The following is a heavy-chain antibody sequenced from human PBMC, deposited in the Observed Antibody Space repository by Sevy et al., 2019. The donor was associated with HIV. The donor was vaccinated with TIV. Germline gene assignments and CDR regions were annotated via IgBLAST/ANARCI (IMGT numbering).Heavy chain of an antibody. J-gene: IGHJ4*02. CDR2: ISSDGAIT. CDR3: TRGKKGTSGH. CDR1: GFTFSSDW. Sequence: GGSLRLSCLFSGFTFSSDWMHWVRQVPGKGLVWVCRISSDGAITYYADAVKGRFTISSDKAKNTLYLQMNSLRVDEGAVYFCTRGKKGTSGHWGQGTLVTVSS. V-gene: IGHV3-74*01.